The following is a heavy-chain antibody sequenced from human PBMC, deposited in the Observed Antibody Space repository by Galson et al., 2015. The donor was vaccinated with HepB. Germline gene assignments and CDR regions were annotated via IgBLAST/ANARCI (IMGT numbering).Heavy chain of an antibody. CDR1: GYTFTSYY. Sequence: SVKVSCKASGYTFTSYYMHWVRQAPGQGLEWMGIINPSGGSTSYAQKFQGRVTMTRDTSTSTVYMELSSLRSEDTAVYYCARGNSAGVGATFLVVYWGQGTLVTVSS. CDR3: ARGNSAGVGATFLVVY. V-gene: IGHV1-46*01. CDR2: INPSGGST. J-gene: IGHJ4*02. D-gene: IGHD1-26*01.